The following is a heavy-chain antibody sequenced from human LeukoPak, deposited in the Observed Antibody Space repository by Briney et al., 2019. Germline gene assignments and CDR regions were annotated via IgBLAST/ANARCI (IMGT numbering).Heavy chain of an antibody. CDR2: INTNTGNP. Sequence: ASVKVSCKASGYTFTSYAMNWVRQAPGQGLEWMGWINTNTGNPTYAQGFTGRFVFSLDTSVSTAYLQISSLKAEDTAVYYCARGQGLCSGGSCYSRGNWFDPWGQGTLVTVSS. CDR1: GYTFTSYA. V-gene: IGHV7-4-1*02. J-gene: IGHJ5*02. CDR3: ARGQGLCSGGSCYSRGNWFDP. D-gene: IGHD2-15*01.